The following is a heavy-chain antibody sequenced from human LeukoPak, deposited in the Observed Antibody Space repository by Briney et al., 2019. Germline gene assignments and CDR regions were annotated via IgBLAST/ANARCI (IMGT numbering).Heavy chain of an antibody. CDR3: ARDNIVARTFDY. Sequence: SETLSLTCTVSGGSISSGGYYWSWIRQHPGKGLEWIGYIYYSGSTYYNPPLKSRVTISVDTSKNQFSLKLSSVTAADTAVYYCARDNIVARTFDYWGQGTLVTVSS. CDR1: GGSISSGGYY. CDR2: IYYSGST. J-gene: IGHJ4*02. D-gene: IGHD5-12*01. V-gene: IGHV4-31*03.